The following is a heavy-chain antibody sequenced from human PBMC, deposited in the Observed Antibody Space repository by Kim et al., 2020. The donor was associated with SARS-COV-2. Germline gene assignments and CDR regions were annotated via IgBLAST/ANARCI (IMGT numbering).Heavy chain of an antibody. D-gene: IGHD2-15*01. CDR1: GGSFSGYY. J-gene: IGHJ3*02. V-gene: IGHV4-34*01. Sequence: SETLSLTCAVYGGSFSGYYWSWIRQPPGKGLEWIGEINHSGSTNYNPSLKSRVTISVDTSKNQFSLKLSSVTAADTAVYYCARGPEDIDDAFDIWGQGTMVTVSS. CDR3: ARGPEDIDDAFDI. CDR2: INHSGST.